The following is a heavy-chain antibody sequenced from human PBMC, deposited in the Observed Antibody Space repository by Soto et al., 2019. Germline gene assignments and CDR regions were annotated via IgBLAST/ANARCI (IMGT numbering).Heavy chain of an antibody. Sequence: EVQLLESGGGLVQPGGSLRLSCAASGFTFSSYAMSWVRQAPGKGLEWVSAISGSGGSTYYADSVKGRFTISRDNSKNTLYLQMNSLRAEDTAVYYCAKDHPPGITICTNGVCEYYFDYWGQGTLVTVSS. J-gene: IGHJ4*02. CDR2: ISGSGGST. V-gene: IGHV3-23*01. D-gene: IGHD2-8*01. CDR3: AKDHPPGITICTNGVCEYYFDY. CDR1: GFTFSSYA.